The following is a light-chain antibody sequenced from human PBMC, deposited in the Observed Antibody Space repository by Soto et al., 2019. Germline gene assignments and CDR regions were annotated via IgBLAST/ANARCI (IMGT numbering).Light chain of an antibody. Sequence: EIVMTQSPATLSVSPGERVTLSCRASQSVSSNLAWYQQKPGQAPRLLIYGASTRATGIPARFSGSGSGTEFTLTISSLQSEDFAVYYCQQCNHWPRTFGQGTKVEIK. V-gene: IGKV3-15*01. CDR3: QQCNHWPRT. CDR1: QSVSSN. J-gene: IGKJ1*01. CDR2: GAS.